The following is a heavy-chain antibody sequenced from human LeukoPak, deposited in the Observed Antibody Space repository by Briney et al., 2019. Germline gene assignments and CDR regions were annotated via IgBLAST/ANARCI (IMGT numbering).Heavy chain of an antibody. J-gene: IGHJ4*02. CDR2: IYHSGNT. Sequence: PSETLSLTCAVSGGSISSGGYSWSWIRQPPGKGLEWIGYIYHSGNTYYNPSLMSRISISMDRSKNQFSLKLSSVTAADTAVYYCARSMTSVTNVGYFDSWGQGTLVTVSS. D-gene: IGHD4-17*01. CDR1: GGSISSGGYS. V-gene: IGHV4-30-2*01. CDR3: ARSMTSVTNVGYFDS.